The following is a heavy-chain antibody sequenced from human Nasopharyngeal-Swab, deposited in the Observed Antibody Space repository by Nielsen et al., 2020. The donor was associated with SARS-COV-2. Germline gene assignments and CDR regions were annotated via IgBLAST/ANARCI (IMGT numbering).Heavy chain of an antibody. CDR2: IYPGDSDT. J-gene: IGHJ4*02. D-gene: IGHD5-12*01. CDR3: ARHESGMYSGYDF. CDR1: GYSFTSYW. V-gene: IGHV5-51*01. Sequence: TVSCKGSGYSFTSYWIGWVRQMPGKGLEWMGIIYPGDSDTRYSPSFQGQVTISADKSISTAYLQWSSLKASDTAMYYCARHESGMYSGYDFWGQGTLVTVSS.